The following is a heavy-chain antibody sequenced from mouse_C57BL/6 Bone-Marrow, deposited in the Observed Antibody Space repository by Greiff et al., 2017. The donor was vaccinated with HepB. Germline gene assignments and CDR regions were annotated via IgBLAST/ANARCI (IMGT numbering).Heavy chain of an antibody. CDR1: GFSLTSYG. D-gene: IGHD1-1*01. J-gene: IGHJ4*01. CDR3: ASGYGSSPLYAMDY. CDR2: IWGVGST. Sequence: QVQLQQSGPGLVAPSQSLSITCTVSGFSLTSYGVDWVRQSPGKGLEWLGVIWGVGSTNYNSALKSRLSISKDNSKSQVFLKMNSLQTDDTAMYYCASGYGSSPLYAMDYWGQGTSVTVSS. V-gene: IGHV2-6*01.